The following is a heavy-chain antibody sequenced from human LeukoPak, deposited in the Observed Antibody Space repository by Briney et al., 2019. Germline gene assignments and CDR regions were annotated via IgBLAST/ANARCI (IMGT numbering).Heavy chain of an antibody. Sequence: GGSLRLSCAASGSTFSDYYMSWIRQAPGKGLEWVSYISSSGSTIYYADSVKGRFTISRDNAKNSLYLQMNSLRAEDTAVYYCASNRPYYYYGMDVWGQGTTVTVSS. CDR3: ASNRPYYYYGMDV. J-gene: IGHJ6*02. CDR1: GSTFSDYY. V-gene: IGHV3-11*01. CDR2: ISSSGSTI.